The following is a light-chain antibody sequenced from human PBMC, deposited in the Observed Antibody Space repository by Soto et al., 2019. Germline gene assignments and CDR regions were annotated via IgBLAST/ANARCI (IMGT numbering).Light chain of an antibody. J-gene: IGKJ4*01. CDR2: AAS. V-gene: IGKV1-12*01. CDR1: QGIVSW. CDR3: QQTTSFSLT. Sequence: DIQMTQSPSSVSASVGDRVTITCRASQGIVSWLAWYQQKPGKAPKLLIYAASNLQSGVPLRFSGSGSGTDFTLIISSLQPEDFATYYCQQTTSFSLTFGGGTKVEIK.